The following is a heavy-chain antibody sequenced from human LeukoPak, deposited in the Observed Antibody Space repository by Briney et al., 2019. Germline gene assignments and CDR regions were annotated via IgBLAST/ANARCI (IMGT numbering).Heavy chain of an antibody. V-gene: IGHV3-11*04. Sequence: PSETLSLTCTVSGGSISSSSYYWGWIRQAPGKGLEWVSYISSSGSTIYYADSVKGRFTISRDNAKNSLYLQMNSLRAEDTAVYYCARPIEDSNYRSYYYYYYMDVWGKGTTVTVSS. CDR2: ISSSGSTI. CDR3: ARPIEDSNYRSYYYYYYMDV. D-gene: IGHD4-11*01. J-gene: IGHJ6*03. CDR1: GGSISSSSYY.